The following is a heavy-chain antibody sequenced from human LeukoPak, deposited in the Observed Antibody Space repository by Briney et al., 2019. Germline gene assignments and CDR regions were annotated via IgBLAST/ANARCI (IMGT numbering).Heavy chain of an antibody. CDR1: GFPFSDYA. Sequence: QPGRSLRLSCPASGFPFSDYAMSWVRQAPGKGREWVGFIRSKAYGGTTEYAASVKGRFTISRDDSKSIAYLQMNSLKTEDTAVYYCTIYCSSTSCYGAFDIWGQGTMVTVSS. D-gene: IGHD2-2*01. CDR2: IRSKAYGGTT. V-gene: IGHV3-49*04. CDR3: TIYCSSTSCYGAFDI. J-gene: IGHJ3*02.